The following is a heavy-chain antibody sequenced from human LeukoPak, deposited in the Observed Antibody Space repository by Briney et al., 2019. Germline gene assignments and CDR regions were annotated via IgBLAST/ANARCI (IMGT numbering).Heavy chain of an antibody. CDR3: ARDGSGHWFDP. CDR2: INAYNGDT. Sequence: VASVKVSCKASGYTFNTYGISRVRQAPGQGLEWMGWINAYNGDTNHAQKFQGRVTMTTDTSTTTAYMEPGSLRSDDTAVYYCARDGSGHWFDPWGQGTLVTVSS. CDR1: GYTFNTYG. V-gene: IGHV1-18*04. D-gene: IGHD6-25*01. J-gene: IGHJ5*02.